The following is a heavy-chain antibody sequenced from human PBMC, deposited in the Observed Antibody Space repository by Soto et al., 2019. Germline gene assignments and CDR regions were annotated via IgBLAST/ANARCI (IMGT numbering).Heavy chain of an antibody. CDR3: AKDGSSITIFGVVIPNYYYYYYMDV. V-gene: IGHV3-11*01. CDR1: GFTFSDYY. J-gene: IGHJ6*03. CDR2: ISGSGSTI. D-gene: IGHD3-3*01. Sequence: GGSLRLSCAASGFTFSDYYMSWIRQAPGKGLEWVSHISGSGSTIYFADSVKGRFTISRDNAKNSLYLQMNSLRAEDTAVYYCAKDGSSITIFGVVIPNYYYYYYMDVWGKGTTVTVSS.